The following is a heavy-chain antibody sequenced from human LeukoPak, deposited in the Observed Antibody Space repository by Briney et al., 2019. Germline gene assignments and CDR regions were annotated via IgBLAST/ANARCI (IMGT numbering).Heavy chain of an antibody. CDR1: GFTFSSYA. D-gene: IGHD2-2*02. J-gene: IGHJ4*02. CDR3: ARDLGYCSSTSCHIGGDY. Sequence: GGSLRLSCAASGFTFSSYAMHWVRQAPGKGLEWVAVISYDGSNKYYADSVKGRFTISRDNSKNTLYLQMNSLRAEDTAVYYFARDLGYCSSTSCHIGGDYWGQGTLVTVSS. V-gene: IGHV3-30*04. CDR2: ISYDGSNK.